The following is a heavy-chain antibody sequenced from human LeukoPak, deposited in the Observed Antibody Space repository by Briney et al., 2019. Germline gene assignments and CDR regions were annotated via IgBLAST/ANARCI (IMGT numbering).Heavy chain of an antibody. V-gene: IGHV4-34*01. CDR3: ARAGLVQSYDILTGYWFLDY. CDR1: GGSFSGYY. CDR2: INHSGST. Sequence: SETLSLTCAVYGGSFSGYYWSWIRQPPGKGLEWIGEINHSGSTNYNPSLKSRVTISVDTSKNQFSLKLSSVTAADTAVYYCARAGLVQSYDILTGYWFLDYWGQGTLVTVSS. J-gene: IGHJ4*02. D-gene: IGHD3-9*01.